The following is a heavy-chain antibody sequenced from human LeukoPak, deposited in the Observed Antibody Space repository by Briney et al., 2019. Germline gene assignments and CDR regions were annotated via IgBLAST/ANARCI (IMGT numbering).Heavy chain of an antibody. V-gene: IGHV2-5*02. CDR3: ARFSTYYGFDY. Sequence: SGPTLVKPTQTLTLTCTFSGFSLTTTGVGVGWIRQPPGKALEWLALIYWDDDKRYSPSLKSRLTITKDTSKNQVVLTMTNMDPVDTATYYCARFSTYYGFDYWGQGTLVTVSS. CDR2: IYWDDDK. J-gene: IGHJ4*02. CDR1: GFSLTTTGVG. D-gene: IGHD3-22*01.